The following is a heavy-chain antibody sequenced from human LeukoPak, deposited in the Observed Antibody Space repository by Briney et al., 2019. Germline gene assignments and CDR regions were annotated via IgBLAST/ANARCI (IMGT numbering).Heavy chain of an antibody. V-gene: IGHV3-11*01. CDR1: GFTFSDYY. CDR2: ISGSGTIM. Sequence: GGSLRLSCAASGFTFSDYYMSWIRQAPGKGLEWVSYISGSGTIMYYADSVKGRFTISRDNAKNSLYLQVNSLRAEDTAVYYCARYDRIGAPGPWGQGTLVTVSS. CDR3: ARYDRIGAPGP. J-gene: IGHJ5*02. D-gene: IGHD6-13*01.